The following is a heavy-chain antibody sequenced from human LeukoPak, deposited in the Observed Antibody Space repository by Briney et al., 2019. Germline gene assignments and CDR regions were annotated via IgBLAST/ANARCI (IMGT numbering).Heavy chain of an antibody. J-gene: IGHJ4*02. CDR3: AKDRTYGDYGYFDY. CDR1: GFTFDDYA. D-gene: IGHD4-17*01. CDR2: ISWNSGSI. V-gene: IGHV3-9*01. Sequence: QPGRSLRLSCAASGFTFDDYAMPWVRHAPGKGLEWVSGISWNSGSIGYADSVKGRFTISRDNAKNSLYLQMNSLRAEDTALYYCAKDRTYGDYGYFDYWGQGTLVTVSS.